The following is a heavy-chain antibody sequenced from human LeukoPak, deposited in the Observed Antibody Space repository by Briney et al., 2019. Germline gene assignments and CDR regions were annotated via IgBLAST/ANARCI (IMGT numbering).Heavy chain of an antibody. D-gene: IGHD3-10*02. Sequence: PGGSLRLSCAASGFSFSDYHMNWVRQAPGKGLEWVSSISRFSNIIYYTDSVKGRFTISRDNSKNTLYLQMNSLRDEDTAVYYCARCSGYGMDVWGQGTTVTVSS. CDR1: GFSFSDYH. J-gene: IGHJ6*02. V-gene: IGHV3-48*02. CDR3: ARCSGYGMDV. CDR2: ISRFSNII.